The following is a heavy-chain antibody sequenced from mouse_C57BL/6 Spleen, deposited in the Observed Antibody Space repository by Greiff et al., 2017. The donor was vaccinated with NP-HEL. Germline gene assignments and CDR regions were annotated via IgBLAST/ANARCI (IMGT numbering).Heavy chain of an antibody. J-gene: IGHJ1*03. CDR2: INPNNGGT. V-gene: IGHV1-18*01. Sequence: VQLQQSGPELVKPGASVKIPCKASGYTFTDYNMDWVKQSHGKSLEWIGDINPNNGGTIYNQKFKGKATLTVDKSSSTAYMELRSLTSEDTAVYYCASSETGYWYFDVWGTGTTVTVSS. CDR3: ASSETGYWYFDV. D-gene: IGHD4-1*01. CDR1: GYTFTDYN.